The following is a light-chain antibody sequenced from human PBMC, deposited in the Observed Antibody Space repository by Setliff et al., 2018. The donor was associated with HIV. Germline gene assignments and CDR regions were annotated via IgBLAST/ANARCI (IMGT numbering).Light chain of an antibody. V-gene: IGLV2-14*01. CDR3: TSYTSRNTLV. Sequence: QSALTQPASVSGSPGQSITISCTGTSSDIGTYNFVSWYQQHPGRAPKLIIYEVTNRPSGVSSRFSGSKSGNTASLTISGLQTEDEADYYCTSYTSRNTLVFGTGTKATV. CDR1: SSDIGTYNF. CDR2: EVT. J-gene: IGLJ1*01.